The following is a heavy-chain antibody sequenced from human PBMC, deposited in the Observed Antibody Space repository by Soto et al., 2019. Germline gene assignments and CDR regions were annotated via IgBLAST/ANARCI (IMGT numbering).Heavy chain of an antibody. D-gene: IGHD3-16*01. CDR2: ISYDGSKK. CDR1: GLTFSIYA. J-gene: IGHJ6*02. V-gene: IGHV3-30-3*01. Sequence: GGSLRLSCAASGLTFSIYALDWVRQAPGKGLVWVAVISYDGSKKYYVDSVNGRYTISRDNSTHPLYLHMTSLSAEDTAVFSFARLGGADYYYYGMDVWGQATAVTVSS. CDR3: ARLGGADYYYYGMDV.